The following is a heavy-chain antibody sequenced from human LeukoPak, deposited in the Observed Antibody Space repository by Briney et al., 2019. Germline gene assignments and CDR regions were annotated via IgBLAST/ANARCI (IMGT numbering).Heavy chain of an antibody. J-gene: IGHJ4*02. CDR1: GYTFTGYY. V-gene: IGHV1-2*02. CDR2: INPNSGGT. CDR3: ARGGQLGRRPFCFDY. Sequence: ASVKVSCKASGYTFTGYYMHWVRQAPGQGLEWMGWINPNSGGTNYAQKFQGRVTMTRDTSISTAYMELSRLRSDDTAVYYCARGGQLGRRPFCFDYWGQGTLVTVSS. D-gene: IGHD6-6*01.